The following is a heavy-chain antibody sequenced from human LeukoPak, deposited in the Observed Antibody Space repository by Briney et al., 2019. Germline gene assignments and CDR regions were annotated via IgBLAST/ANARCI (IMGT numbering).Heavy chain of an antibody. J-gene: IGHJ4*02. D-gene: IGHD6-6*01. CDR2: INPSGGST. CDR3: ASELAAREPLGY. V-gene: IGHV1-46*01. Sequence: GASVKVSCKASGYTFTSYYMHWVRQAPGQGLEWMGIINPSGGSTSYAQKFQGRVTMTRDTSTSTVYMELSSLRSEDTAVYYCASELAAREPLGYWGQGTLVTVSS. CDR1: GYTFTSYY.